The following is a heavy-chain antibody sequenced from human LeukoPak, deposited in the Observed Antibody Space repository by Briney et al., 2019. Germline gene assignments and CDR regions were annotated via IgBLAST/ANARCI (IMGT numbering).Heavy chain of an antibody. CDR3: AKGISGWYWVY. V-gene: IGHV3-23*01. J-gene: IGHJ4*02. Sequence: GSLRLSCAASGFTFSSYAMSWVRQAPGKGLEWVSAISGSGGSTYYADSVKGRFTISRDNSKNTLYLQMSSLRAEDTAVYYCAKGISGWYWVYWGQGTLVTVSS. CDR1: GFTFSSYA. D-gene: IGHD6-19*01. CDR2: ISGSGGST.